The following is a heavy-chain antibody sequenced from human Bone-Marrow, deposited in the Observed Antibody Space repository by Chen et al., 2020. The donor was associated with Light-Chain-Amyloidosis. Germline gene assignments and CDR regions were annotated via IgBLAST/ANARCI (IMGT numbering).Heavy chain of an antibody. CDR1: GYTFPNYW. D-gene: IGHD5-12*01. V-gene: IGHV5-51*01. Sequence: EVQLEQSGPEVKKPGESLKISCTGSGYTFPNYWIGWVRQMPGNGLEWMGVIYPDDSDARYSPSFEGQVTISADKSITTAYLQWRSLKASDTAMYYCARRRDGYNFDYWGQGTLVTVSS. CDR3: ARRRDGYNFDY. J-gene: IGHJ4*02. CDR2: IYPDDSDA.